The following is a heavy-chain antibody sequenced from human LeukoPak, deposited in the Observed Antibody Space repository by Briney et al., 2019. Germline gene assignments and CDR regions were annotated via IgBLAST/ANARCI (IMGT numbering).Heavy chain of an antibody. D-gene: IGHD5-18*01. CDR3: AKRGAYSPPY. J-gene: IGHJ4*02. V-gene: IGHV3-7*03. Sequence: GGSLRLSCAASGFTFSSYWMNWVRQAPGKRLEWVANIKQDGSEKYYVDSVKGRFTISRDNSKNTLYLQMNSLRAEDTAVYYCAKRGAYSPPYWGQGTLVTVSS. CDR2: IKQDGSEK. CDR1: GFTFSSYW.